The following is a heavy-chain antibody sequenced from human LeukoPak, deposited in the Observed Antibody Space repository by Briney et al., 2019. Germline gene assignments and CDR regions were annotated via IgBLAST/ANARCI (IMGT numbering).Heavy chain of an antibody. D-gene: IGHD5-12*01. CDR2: ISAYNGNT. V-gene: IGHV1-18*04. Sequence: GASVKVSCKASGYTFTSYGISWVRQAPGQGLEWMGWISAYNGNTNYAQKLQGRVTITTDTSTRTAYMELRSLRSDDAAVYYCAASMATIIGVRATTFGSFDYWGQGTLVTVSS. J-gene: IGHJ4*02. CDR3: AASMATIIGVRATTFGSFDY. CDR1: GYTFTSYG.